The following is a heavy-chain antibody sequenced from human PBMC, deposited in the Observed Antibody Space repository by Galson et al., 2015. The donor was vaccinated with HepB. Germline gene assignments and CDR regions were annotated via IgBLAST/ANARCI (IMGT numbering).Heavy chain of an antibody. CDR2: ISSSSSYI. V-gene: IGHV3-21*01. Sequence: SLRLSCAASGFTFSSYSMNWVRQAPGKGLEWVSSISSSSSYIYYADSVKGRFTISRDNAKNSLYLQMNSLRAEDTAVYYCARDHKPHFDYYYDSSGYKGGVDYWGQGTLVTVSS. CDR1: GFTFSSYS. D-gene: IGHD3-22*01. J-gene: IGHJ4*02. CDR3: ARDHKPHFDYYYDSSGYKGGVDY.